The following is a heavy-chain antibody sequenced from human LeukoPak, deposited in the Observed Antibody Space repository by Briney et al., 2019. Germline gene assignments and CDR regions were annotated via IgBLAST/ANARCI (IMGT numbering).Heavy chain of an antibody. V-gene: IGHV1-18*01. D-gene: IGHD3-10*01. Sequence: GASVKVSCKASGYTFTSYGISWVRQAPGQGLEWMGWISAYNGNTNYAQKLQGRVTMTTDTSTSTAYMELRSLRFDDTAVYYCARGRDYYGSGSYSQQYYFDYWGQGTLVTVSS. CDR1: GYTFTSYG. J-gene: IGHJ4*02. CDR3: ARGRDYYGSGSYSQQYYFDY. CDR2: ISAYNGNT.